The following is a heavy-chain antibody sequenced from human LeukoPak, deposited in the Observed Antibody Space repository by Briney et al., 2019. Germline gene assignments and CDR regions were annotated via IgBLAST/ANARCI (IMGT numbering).Heavy chain of an antibody. CDR3: ARVGVGNDY. Sequence: PGGSLRLSCVASGFTFNTYWMHWVRQTPGEGLVCVSRINTDGSSTTYADSVKGRFTISRDNAKNTMYLQMNSLRAEDTAVYYCARVGVGNDYWGQGTLVTVSS. J-gene: IGHJ4*02. CDR1: GFTFNTYW. CDR2: INTDGSST. V-gene: IGHV3-74*03.